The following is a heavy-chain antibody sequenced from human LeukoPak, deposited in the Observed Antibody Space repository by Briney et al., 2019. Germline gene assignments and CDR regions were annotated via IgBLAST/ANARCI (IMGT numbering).Heavy chain of an antibody. CDR3: AREGGGYCSSTSCYRWFDP. Sequence: SETLSLTCTVSGGSITSYYWSWIRQPPGKGLEWIGYIYYSGSINYNPSLKSRVTISVDTSKNQFSLKLSSVTAADTAVYYCAREGGGYCSSTSCYRWFDPWGQGTLVTVSS. V-gene: IGHV4-59*01. CDR2: IYYSGSI. D-gene: IGHD2-2*01. CDR1: GGSITSYY. J-gene: IGHJ5*02.